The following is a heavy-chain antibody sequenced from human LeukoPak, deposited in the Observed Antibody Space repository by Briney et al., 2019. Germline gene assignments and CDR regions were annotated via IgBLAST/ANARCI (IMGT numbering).Heavy chain of an antibody. V-gene: IGHV1-69*05. Sequence: GASVKVSCKASGGTFSSYAISWVRQAPGQGLEWMGRIIPIFGTANYAQKFQGRVTITTDESTSTAYMELSSLRSEDTAVYYCARIGDCSSTSCPPGPWGQGTLVTVSS. CDR2: IIPIFGTA. CDR3: ARIGDCSSTSCPPGP. J-gene: IGHJ5*02. CDR1: GGTFSSYA. D-gene: IGHD2-2*01.